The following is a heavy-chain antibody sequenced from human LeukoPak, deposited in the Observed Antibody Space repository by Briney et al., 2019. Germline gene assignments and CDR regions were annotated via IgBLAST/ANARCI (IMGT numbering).Heavy chain of an antibody. CDR2: INHSGST. CDR1: GGSFSGYY. Sequence: PSETLSLTCAVYGGSFSGYYWSWIRQPPGKGLEWIGEINHSGSTNYNPSLKSRVTISVDTSKNQFSLKLSSVTAADTAVYYCARVPTSARDFDYWGQGTLVTVSS. V-gene: IGHV4-34*01. J-gene: IGHJ4*02. CDR3: ARVPTSARDFDY.